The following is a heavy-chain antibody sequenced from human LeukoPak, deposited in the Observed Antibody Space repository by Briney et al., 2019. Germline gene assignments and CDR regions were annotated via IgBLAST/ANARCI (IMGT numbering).Heavy chain of an antibody. V-gene: IGHV3-23*01. CDR1: GLTFRNFA. J-gene: IGHJ5*02. Sequence: GGSLRLSCAASGLTFRNFAMSWVRQAPGKGLEWVSSISGTGGSTDYADSVKGRFTISRDYSKNTLFLQMNSLRAEDTAVYYCAKGAYYYGSGSYCFDHWGQGTLVTVST. D-gene: IGHD3-10*01. CDR3: AKGAYYYGSGSYCFDH. CDR2: ISGTGGST.